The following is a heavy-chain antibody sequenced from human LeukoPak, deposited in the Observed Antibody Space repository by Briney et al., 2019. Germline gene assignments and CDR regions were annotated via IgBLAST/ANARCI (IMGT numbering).Heavy chain of an antibody. CDR3: AVGLRYLEWLLRPLDY. D-gene: IGHD3-3*01. J-gene: IGHJ4*02. CDR2: INPYSGVT. Sequence: ASVKVSCKASGGTFSSYAISWVRQAPGQGLEWMGRINPYSGVTNHAQKFQGRVTMTRDTSISTAYMELSRLRPDDTAFYYGAVGLRYLEWLLRPLDYWGQGTLVTVSS. CDR1: GGTFSSYA. V-gene: IGHV1-2*02.